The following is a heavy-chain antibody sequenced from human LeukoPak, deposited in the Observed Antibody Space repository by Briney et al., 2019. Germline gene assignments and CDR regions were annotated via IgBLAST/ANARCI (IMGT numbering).Heavy chain of an antibody. CDR3: ARGRYNWNYVRGYFDY. D-gene: IGHD1-7*01. CDR2: INHSGST. CDR1: GGSFSGYY. Sequence: SETLSLTCAVYGGSFSGYYWSWIRQPPGKGLEWIGEINHSGSTNYNPSLKSRVIISVDTPKNQFSLKLSSVTAADTAVYYCARGRYNWNYVRGYFDYWGQGTLVTVSS. J-gene: IGHJ4*02. V-gene: IGHV4-34*01.